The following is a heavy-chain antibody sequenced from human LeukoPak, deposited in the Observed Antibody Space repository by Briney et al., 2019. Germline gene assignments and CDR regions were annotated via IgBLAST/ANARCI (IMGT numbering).Heavy chain of an antibody. D-gene: IGHD3-9*01. V-gene: IGHV1-69*01. CDR1: GGTFSSYA. Sequence: SVTVSCTASGGTFSSYAISWVRQAPGQGLEWMAGIIPIFGTANYSQKFQGRVPITADEDTSTAYMELSSLRSEDTAVYYCARAVLRYFDWLHPNWFDPWGQGTLVTVSS. CDR3: ARAVLRYFDWLHPNWFDP. CDR2: IIPIFGTA. J-gene: IGHJ5*02.